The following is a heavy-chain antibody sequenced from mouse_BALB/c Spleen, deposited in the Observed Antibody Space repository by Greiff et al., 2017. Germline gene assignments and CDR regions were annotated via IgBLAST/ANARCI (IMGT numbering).Heavy chain of an antibody. CDR1: GFTFSDYG. Sequence: EVQVVESGGGLVQPGGSRKLSCAASGFTFSDYGMAWVRQAPGKGPEWVAFISNLAYSIYYADTVTGRFTISRENAKNTLYLEMSSLRSEDTAMYYCARDLGRRPYAMDYWGQGTSVTVSS. CDR3: ARDLGRRPYAMDY. J-gene: IGHJ4*01. D-gene: IGHD3-1*01. V-gene: IGHV5-15*02. CDR2: ISNLAYSI.